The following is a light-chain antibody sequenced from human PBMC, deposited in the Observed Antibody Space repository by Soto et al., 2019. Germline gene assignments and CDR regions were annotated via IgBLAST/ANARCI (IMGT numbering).Light chain of an antibody. CDR2: DAS. V-gene: IGKV3-11*01. J-gene: IGKJ2*01. CDR3: QQRRDWPRS. CDR1: QSIGSS. Sequence: SFSPGERATLSCRASQSIGSSLAWFQQRPGQAPRLLIYDASRRATGIPARFSGSGSGTDFTLTISSLEPEDFAVYYCQQRRDWPRSFGQGTKLEIK.